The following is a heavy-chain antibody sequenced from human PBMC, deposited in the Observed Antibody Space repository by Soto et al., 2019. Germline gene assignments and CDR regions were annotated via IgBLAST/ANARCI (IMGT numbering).Heavy chain of an antibody. V-gene: IGHV4-59*01. CDR2: ISISGNT. CDR1: GGSISSDF. Sequence: QVQLQESGPGLVKPSETLSLTCTVSGGSISSDFWSWIRQPPGKGLEWIGYISISGNTDYSPSLKSRATISADTSRTQFSLRLRSVNTAATAVYFCARVRVDFHAGSGPRWMWLAPWGQGTLVTVSS. D-gene: IGHD3-3*01. CDR3: ARVRVDFHAGSGPRWMWLAP. J-gene: IGHJ5*02.